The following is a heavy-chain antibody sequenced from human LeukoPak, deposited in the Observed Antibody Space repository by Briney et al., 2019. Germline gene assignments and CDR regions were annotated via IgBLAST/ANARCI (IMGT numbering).Heavy chain of an antibody. Sequence: GGSLRLSCAASGFTFSSYAMSWVRQAPGKGLEWVSAISGSVGSTYYADSVKGRFTISRDNSKNTLYLQMNSLRAEDTAVYYCAKGVSVGDRRPHYYYMDVWGKGTTATVSS. CDR2: ISGSVGST. J-gene: IGHJ6*03. V-gene: IGHV3-23*01. CDR1: GFTFSSYA. D-gene: IGHD3-16*01. CDR3: AKGVSVGDRRPHYYYMDV.